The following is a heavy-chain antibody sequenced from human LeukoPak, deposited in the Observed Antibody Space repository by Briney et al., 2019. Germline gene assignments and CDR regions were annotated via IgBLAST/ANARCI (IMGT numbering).Heavy chain of an antibody. CDR3: AKEYAPIAARVYYYGMDV. V-gene: IGHV3-23*01. CDR2: ITGNGGSS. Sequence: GGSLRLSCAASGFTFSSYSMSWVRQAPGKGLEWVSLITGNGGSSYHTDSVKGRFTISRDNSKNTLYLQMNSLRAEDTAVYYCAKEYAPIAARVYYYGMDVWGQGTTVTVSS. CDR1: GFTFSSYS. D-gene: IGHD6-6*01. J-gene: IGHJ6*02.